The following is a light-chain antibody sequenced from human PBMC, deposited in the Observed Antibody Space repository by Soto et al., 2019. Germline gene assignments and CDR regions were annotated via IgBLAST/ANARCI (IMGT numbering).Light chain of an antibody. J-gene: IGLJ2*01. V-gene: IGLV8-61*01. CDR3: VLYLPSGIWV. CDR1: SGSVSTSYY. Sequence: QAVVTQEPSFSVSPGGTVTLTYGLSSGSVSTSYYPSWYQQTPGQAPRTLIYSTNTRSSGVPDRFSGSILGNKAALTITGAQADDESDYYCVLYLPSGIWVFGGGTQLTVL. CDR2: STN.